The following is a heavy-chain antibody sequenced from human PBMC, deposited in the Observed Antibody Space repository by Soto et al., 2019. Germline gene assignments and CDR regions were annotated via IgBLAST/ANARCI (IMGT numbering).Heavy chain of an antibody. CDR1: GFTFSSYE. J-gene: IGHJ4*02. V-gene: IGHV3-48*03. CDR3: ASPTYYDFWSGYYRDY. Sequence: GGSLGLSCAASGFTFSSYEMNWVRQAPGKGLEWVSYISSSGSTIYYADSVKGRFTISRDNAKNSLYLQMNSLRAEDTAVYYCASPTYYDFWSGYYRDYWGQGTPVTVSS. D-gene: IGHD3-3*01. CDR2: ISSSGSTI.